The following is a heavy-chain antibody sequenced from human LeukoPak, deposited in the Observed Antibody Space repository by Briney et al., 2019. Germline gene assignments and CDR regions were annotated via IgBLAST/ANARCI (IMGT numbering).Heavy chain of an antibody. Sequence: PSETLSLTCTVSGGSISSYYWSWIRQPPGKGLEWIGYIHYSGSTNYNPSLKSRVTISVDTSKNQFSLKLRSVTAADTAVYYCARDTGGGSLDYWGQGTLVTVSS. CDR2: IHYSGST. CDR1: GGSISSYY. V-gene: IGHV4-59*01. J-gene: IGHJ4*02. D-gene: IGHD1-26*01. CDR3: ARDTGGGSLDY.